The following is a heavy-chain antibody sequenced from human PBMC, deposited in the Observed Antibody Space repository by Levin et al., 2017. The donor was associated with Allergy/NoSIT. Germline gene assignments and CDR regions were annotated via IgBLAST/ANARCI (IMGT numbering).Heavy chain of an antibody. CDR2: IYYSGST. V-gene: IGHV4-39*01. D-gene: IGHD6-19*01. Sequence: PSETLSLTCTVSGGSISSSSYYWGWIRQPPGKGLEWIGSIYYSGSTYYNPSLKSRVTISVDTSKNQFSLKLSSVTAADTAVNYCARHPGIAVAGMGFDYWGQGTLVTVSS. CDR1: GGSISSSSYY. CDR3: ARHPGIAVAGMGFDY. J-gene: IGHJ4*02.